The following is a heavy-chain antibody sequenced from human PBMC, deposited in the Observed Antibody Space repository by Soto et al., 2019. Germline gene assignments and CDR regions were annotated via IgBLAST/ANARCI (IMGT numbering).Heavy chain of an antibody. CDR1: GGSVSSGSYS. J-gene: IGHJ6*02. Sequence: QVQLQESGPGLVKPSETLSLTCTVSGGSVSSGSYSWSWIRQPPGKGLEWIGYIYNSGGTNYNPSLKSRVNISVDTSKNQFSLKLSSVTAADTAVYYCARVGVRLGRIAAHPQADPYYYAMDVWGQGTTVTVSS. CDR2: IYNSGGT. CDR3: ARVGVRLGRIAAHPQADPYYYAMDV. D-gene: IGHD6-6*01. V-gene: IGHV4-61*01.